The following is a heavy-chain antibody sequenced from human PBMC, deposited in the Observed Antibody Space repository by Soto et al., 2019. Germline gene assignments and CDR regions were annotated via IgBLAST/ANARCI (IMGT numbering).Heavy chain of an antibody. D-gene: IGHD6-6*01. Sequence: PGGSLRLSCAASGFTFSDYYMSWIRQAPGKGLEWVSYISSSGSTIYYADSVKGRFTISRDNAKNSLYQQMNSLRAEVTAVYYFVIEGAYSSSSGGYYYYYYVDVWGKGTTVTVSS. CDR2: ISSSGSTI. V-gene: IGHV3-11*04. CDR3: VIEGAYSSSSGGYYYYYYVDV. CDR1: GFTFSDYY. J-gene: IGHJ6*03.